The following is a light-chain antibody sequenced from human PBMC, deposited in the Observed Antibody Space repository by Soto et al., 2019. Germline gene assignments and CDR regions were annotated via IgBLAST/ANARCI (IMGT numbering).Light chain of an antibody. CDR3: QQFDSPPYT. V-gene: IGKV1-33*01. Sequence: DIQMTQSASSLSASVGDRVTITCQASQDINDRLNWYQQKPGKAPKILISDASSLETGVPSRFSGDGSGTDFTLTINNLQPEDFAMYHCQQFDSPPYTFGQGTRLEIK. J-gene: IGKJ2*01. CDR2: DAS. CDR1: QDINDR.